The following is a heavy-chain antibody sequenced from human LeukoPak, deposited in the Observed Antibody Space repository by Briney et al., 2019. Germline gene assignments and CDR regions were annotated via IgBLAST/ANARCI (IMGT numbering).Heavy chain of an antibody. CDR1: GFTFSNYA. J-gene: IGHJ4*02. V-gene: IGHV3-64*02. CDR2: ISDNGGST. CDR3: ARDGGGSPDY. D-gene: IGHD1-26*01. Sequence: GGSLRLSCAASGFTFSNYAMHWVRLAPGKGLEYVSAISDNGGSTFYLDSVKGRFTISRDNSKNTMYLQMGSLRAEDMALYYCARDGGGSPDYWGQGTLVTVSS.